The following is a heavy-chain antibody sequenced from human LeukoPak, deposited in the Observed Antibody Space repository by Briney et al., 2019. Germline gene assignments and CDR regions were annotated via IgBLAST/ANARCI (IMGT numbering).Heavy chain of an antibody. J-gene: IGHJ4*02. CDR1: GFTFSSYA. D-gene: IGHD6-6*01. V-gene: IGHV3-30*04. Sequence: GGSLRLSCAASGFTFSSYAMHWVRQAPGKGLEWVAVISYDGSNKFYADSVRGRFTISRDNSKNTLFLQMNSLRPEDTAVYYCASPSSIAARRAVGVEDYWGQGTLVTVSS. CDR3: ASPSSIAARRAVGVEDY. CDR2: ISYDGSNK.